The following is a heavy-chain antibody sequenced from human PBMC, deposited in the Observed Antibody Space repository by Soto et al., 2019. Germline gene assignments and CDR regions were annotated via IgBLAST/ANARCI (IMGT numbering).Heavy chain of an antibody. V-gene: IGHV4-59*08. Sequence: SETLSLTCTVSGGSISGYYWSWIRQPPGKGLEWIGDIYNSGSTNYNPSLKSRGTISVDTSKDQFSLKLSSVTAADTAVYYGARQALPAAYPVYWGKGTLVNVSS. CDR2: IYNSGST. CDR3: ARQALPAAYPVY. CDR1: GGSISGYY. D-gene: IGHD2-2*01. J-gene: IGHJ4*02.